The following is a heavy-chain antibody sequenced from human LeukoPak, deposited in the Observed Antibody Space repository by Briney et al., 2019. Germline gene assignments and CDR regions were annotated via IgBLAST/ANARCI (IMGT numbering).Heavy chain of an antibody. CDR1: GYTFTGYY. V-gene: IGHV1-2*02. CDR3: SRVGGVVPAAMLGY. D-gene: IGHD2-2*01. CDR2: INPNSGGT. Sequence: GASVKVSCKASGYTFTGYYMHWVRQAPGQGLEWMGWINPNSGGTNYAQKFQGRVTMTRDTSISTAYMELSRLRFDDTAVYYCSRVGGVVPAAMLGYWGQGTLVTVSS. J-gene: IGHJ4*02.